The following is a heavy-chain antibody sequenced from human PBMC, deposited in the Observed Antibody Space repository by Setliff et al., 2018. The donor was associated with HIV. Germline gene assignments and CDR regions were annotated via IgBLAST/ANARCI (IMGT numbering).Heavy chain of an antibody. Sequence: SVKVSCKASGGPFSSYAFSWVRQAPGQGLEWMGGIVPIFGTPNYAQKFQGRVTIAADDVSTSTVYMQLSSLRSEDTAVYYCAKEKGRGERHFDYWGQGTLVTVS. V-gene: IGHV1-69*13. J-gene: IGHJ4*02. CDR3: AKEKGRGERHFDY. CDR1: GGPFSSYA. D-gene: IGHD3-16*01. CDR2: IVPIFGTP.